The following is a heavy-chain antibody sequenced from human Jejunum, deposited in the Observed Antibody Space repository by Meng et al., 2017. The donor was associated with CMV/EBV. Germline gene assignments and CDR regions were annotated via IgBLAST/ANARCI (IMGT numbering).Heavy chain of an antibody. J-gene: IGHJ4*02. D-gene: IGHD3-22*01. V-gene: IGHV4-4*02. CDR3: GRNGYYSVDY. CDR2: MHHGGTT. Sequence: LTCAVSGDSFSSDVWWSSVRQPPGKGLEWIGEMHHGGTTTYNPSLKSRVTISLDESKTEFSLKLSSPTAADTAVYYCGRNGYYSVDYWGQGALVTVSS. CDR1: GDSFSSDVW.